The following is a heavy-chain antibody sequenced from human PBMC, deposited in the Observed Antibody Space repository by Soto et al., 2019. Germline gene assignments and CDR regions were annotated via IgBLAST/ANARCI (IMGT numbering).Heavy chain of an antibody. D-gene: IGHD5-18*01. V-gene: IGHV3-53*01. CDR1: GFTVSSNY. CDR3: ARDGLYSFWNFDS. Sequence: PGGSLRLSCAASGFTVSSNYMSWVRQAPGKGLEWVSVIYSGGSAYYADSVKGRFTISRDNAKNSLYLQMNSLRPDDTAVYYCARDGLYSFWNFDSWGQGALVTVSS. J-gene: IGHJ4*02. CDR2: IYSGGSA.